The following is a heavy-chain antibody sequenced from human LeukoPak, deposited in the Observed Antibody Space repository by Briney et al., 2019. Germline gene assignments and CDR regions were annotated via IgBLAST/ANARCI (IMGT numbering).Heavy chain of an antibody. CDR2: ISSNGGST. CDR1: GFTFSSYA. CDR3: ARAYDIWNWFDP. D-gene: IGHD3-9*01. V-gene: IGHV3-64*01. Sequence: GGSLRLSCAASGFTFSSYAMHWVRQAPGKGLEYVSAISSNGGSTYYANSVKGRFTISRDNSKNTLYLQMGSLRAEDMAVYYCARAYDIWNWFDPWGQGTLVTVSS. J-gene: IGHJ5*02.